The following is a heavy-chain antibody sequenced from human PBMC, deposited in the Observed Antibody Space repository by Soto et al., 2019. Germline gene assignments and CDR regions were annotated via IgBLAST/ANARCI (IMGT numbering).Heavy chain of an antibody. CDR1: GFTFSSYA. D-gene: IGHD2-15*01. CDR3: AKDRLVVVAGTVYYGMDV. CDR2: ISGSGGST. V-gene: IGHV3-23*01. Sequence: EVQLLESGGGLVQPGGSLRLSCAASGFTFSSYAMSWVRQAPGKGLEWVSAISGSGGSTYYADSVKGRFTISRDNSKNTLYLQMNSLRAEDTAVYYCAKDRLVVVAGTVYYGMDVCGQGTTVTVSS. J-gene: IGHJ6*02.